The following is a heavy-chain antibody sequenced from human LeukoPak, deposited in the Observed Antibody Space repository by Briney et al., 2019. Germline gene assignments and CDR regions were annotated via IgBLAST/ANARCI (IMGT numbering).Heavy chain of an antibody. J-gene: IGHJ4*02. D-gene: IGHD3-22*01. V-gene: IGHV3-30*18. CDR2: TSYDGGHT. CDR3: AKVILGGYYDSSGYYEDY. Sequence: GGSLRLSCAAPGFTFNNYGMHWVREAPGEGLGWVAVTSYDGGHTHYADSVKGRFTISRDNSENTLYLQMNSLRAEDTAVYYCAKVILGGYYDSSGYYEDYWGQRTLVTVSS. CDR1: GFTFNNYG.